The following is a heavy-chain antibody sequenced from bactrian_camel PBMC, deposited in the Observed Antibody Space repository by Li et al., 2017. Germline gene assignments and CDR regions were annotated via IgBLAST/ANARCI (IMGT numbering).Heavy chain of an antibody. CDR3: AQSPNYGLAC. D-gene: IGHD5*01. J-gene: IGHJ4*01. V-gene: IGHV3S63*01. Sequence: HVQLVESGGGSVQAGQTLRLSCTFSRFTLDDSDMGWYRQVPGKECELLAYISSDGSAYYADSVKGRFTISQGNAKNTVYLQMNSLKPEDTSVYYCAQSPNYGLACRGQGTQVTVS. CDR2: ISSDGSA. CDR1: RFTLDDSD.